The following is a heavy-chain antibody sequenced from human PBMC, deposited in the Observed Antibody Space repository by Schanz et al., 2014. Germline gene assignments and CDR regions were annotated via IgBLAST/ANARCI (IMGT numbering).Heavy chain of an antibody. V-gene: IGHV3-23*01. J-gene: IGHJ4*01. CDR2: LSGSGGST. CDR3: AREQIMAAAGLVDY. D-gene: IGHD6-13*01. CDR1: GFTFSDYY. Sequence: DVQLLESGGGLVKPGGSLRLSCAASGFTFSDYYMSWIRQAPGKGLEWVSALSGSGGSTYYADSVKGRFTISRDNSKNTLYLQMNSLRAEDTAVYYCAREQIMAAAGLVDYWGHGTLVTVSS.